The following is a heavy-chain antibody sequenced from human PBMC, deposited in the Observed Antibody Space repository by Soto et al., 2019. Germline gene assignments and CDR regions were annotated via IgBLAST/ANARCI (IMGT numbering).Heavy chain of an antibody. V-gene: IGHV2-5*02. CDR3: AHIVGAPNWFDP. D-gene: IGHD1-26*01. Sequence: QITLKESGPTLVKPTQTLTLTCTFSGFSLSTSGVGVGWIRQPPGKALEWLALIYWDDDKRYSPSLKSRLTINKDTSQNQVVLTMTNMDPVDTATYYCAHIVGAPNWFDPWGQGTLVTVSS. J-gene: IGHJ5*02. CDR2: IYWDDDK. CDR1: GFSLSTSGVG.